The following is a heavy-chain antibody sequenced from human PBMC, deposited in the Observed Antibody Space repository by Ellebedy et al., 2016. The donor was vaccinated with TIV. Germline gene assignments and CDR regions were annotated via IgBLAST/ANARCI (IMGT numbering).Heavy chain of an antibody. Sequence: GGSLRLXXAASGFTFSSYGMHWVRQAPGKGLEWVAVISYDGSNKYYADSVKGRLTISRDNSKNTLYLQMNSLRAEDTAVYYCAKAPGWAVAGHYYYYGMDVWGQGTTVTVSS. CDR3: AKAPGWAVAGHYYYYGMDV. V-gene: IGHV3-30*18. D-gene: IGHD6-19*01. CDR1: GFTFSSYG. CDR2: ISYDGSNK. J-gene: IGHJ6*02.